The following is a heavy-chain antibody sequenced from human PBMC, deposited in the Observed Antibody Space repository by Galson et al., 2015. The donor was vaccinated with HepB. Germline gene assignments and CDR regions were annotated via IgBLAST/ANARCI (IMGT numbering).Heavy chain of an antibody. CDR2: IIPIFGTA. D-gene: IGHD2-15*01. Sequence: SVKVSCKASGGTFSSYAISWVRQAPGQGLEWMGGIIPIFGTANYAQKFQGRVTITADESTSTAYMELSSLRSEDTAVYYCARVGHCSGGSCDTSTADVWGQGTTVTVSS. CDR3: ARVGHCSGGSCDTSTADV. J-gene: IGHJ6*02. CDR1: GGTFSSYA. V-gene: IGHV1-69*13.